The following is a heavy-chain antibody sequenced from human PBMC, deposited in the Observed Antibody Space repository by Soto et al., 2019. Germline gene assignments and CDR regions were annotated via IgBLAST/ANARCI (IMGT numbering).Heavy chain of an antibody. CDR1: GFTFSDYY. D-gene: IGHD4-17*01. V-gene: IGHV3-11*01. Sequence: QVQLVESGGGLVKPGGSLRLSCAASGFTFSDYYMSWVRQAPGKGLDWVSYISSSGSTIKYADSVKGRFTISRDNAKNSVYSQINRLRTEDTAIYYCVKEGSTGWAYWGQGTLVTVSS. CDR3: VKEGSTGWAY. J-gene: IGHJ4*02. CDR2: ISSSGSTI.